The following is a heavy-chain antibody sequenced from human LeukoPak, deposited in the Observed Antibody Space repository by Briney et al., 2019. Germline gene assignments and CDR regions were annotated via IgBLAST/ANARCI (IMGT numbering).Heavy chain of an antibody. CDR3: ARDWLMSSVGRCHFDY. J-gene: IGHJ4*02. CDR1: GFTFSSFS. V-gene: IGHV3-23*01. Sequence: PGGSLRLSCAASGFTFSSFSMGWVRQAPGKGLEWVSAITGSGDYTNYADSVKGRFSISRDNSKNTLYLQMNTLRAEDTAVYYCARDWLMSSVGRCHFDYWGQGTLVTVSS. D-gene: IGHD2-15*01. CDR2: ITGSGDYT.